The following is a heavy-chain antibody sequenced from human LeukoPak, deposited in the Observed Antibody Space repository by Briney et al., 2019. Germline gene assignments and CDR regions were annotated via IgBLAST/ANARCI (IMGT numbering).Heavy chain of an antibody. D-gene: IGHD1/OR15-1a*01. J-gene: IGHJ6*03. V-gene: IGHV1-18*01. CDR3: ATDQQQGDHYSFYYMDF. CDR1: GYTFSNHG. CDR2: ISLHKGNT. Sequence: ASVRVSCKGIGYTFSNHGITWVRQAPGQGLEWIGWISLHKGNTNYQQRLQGRLILTTDASTSTAYMDLRDLRSDDTAIYYCATDQQQGDHYSFYYMDFWGEGTTVIVSS.